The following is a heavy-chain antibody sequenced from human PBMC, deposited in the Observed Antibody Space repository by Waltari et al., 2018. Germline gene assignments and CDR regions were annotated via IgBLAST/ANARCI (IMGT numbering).Heavy chain of an antibody. D-gene: IGHD1-20*01. CDR3: ATALGDNISASRAFEI. CDR1: VYSFSDYY. CDR2: IDPEDGET. J-gene: IGHJ3*02. V-gene: IGHV1-69-2*01. Sequence: EVQLLQSGAELVKPGTTVKISCKVSVYSFSDYYIHWVQQAPGKGLQWMGLIDPEDGETIYADNFRDTITLTADTSTNTAYLELNNVSSQDTAVFYCATALGDNISASRAFEIWGQGTMITVAS.